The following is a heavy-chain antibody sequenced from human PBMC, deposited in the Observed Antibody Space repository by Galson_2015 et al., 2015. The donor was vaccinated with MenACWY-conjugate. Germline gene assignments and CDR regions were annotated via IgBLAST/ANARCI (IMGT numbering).Heavy chain of an antibody. CDR2: TSDSGRTT. J-gene: IGHJ4*02. CDR1: GFPFSSYA. D-gene: IGHD3-9*01. Sequence: SLRLSCAVSGFPFSSYAMTWVRQAPGKGLEWVSTTSDSGRTTYYADSVQGRFLISRDNFKNKVFLQMNSLRAEDAAAYYCAKDLVKNYEMLTGYFSDWGQGALVSVSS. CDR3: AKDLVKNYEMLTGYFSD. V-gene: IGHV3-23*01.